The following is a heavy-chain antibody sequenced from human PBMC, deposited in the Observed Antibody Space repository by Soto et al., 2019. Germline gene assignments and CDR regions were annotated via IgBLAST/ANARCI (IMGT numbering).Heavy chain of an antibody. V-gene: IGHV1-46*01. D-gene: IGHD2-15*01. CDR1: GYTFTSYY. J-gene: IGHJ5*02. CDR2: INPSGGST. Sequence: ASVKVSCKASGYTFTSYYMHWVRQAPGQGLEWMGIINPSGGSTSYAQKFQGRVTMTRDTSTSTVYMELSSLRSEDTAVYYCARESVAQEVVVAATNESNWLDPWGQGTLVTVSS. CDR3: ARESVAQEVVVAATNESNWLDP.